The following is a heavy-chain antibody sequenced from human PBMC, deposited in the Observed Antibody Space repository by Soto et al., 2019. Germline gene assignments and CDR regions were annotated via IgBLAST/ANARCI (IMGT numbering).Heavy chain of an antibody. CDR1: GYSLTSYW. Sequence: GESLPISCKGSGYSLTSYWIGWVRQMNGKGLEWMGIIYPGDSDTRYSPSFQGQVTISADKSISTAYLQWSSLKASDTAMYYCARPRKVVAATLWAFDIWGQGTIVTVSS. CDR3: ARPRKVVAATLWAFDI. V-gene: IGHV5-51*01. CDR2: IYPGDSDT. D-gene: IGHD2-15*01. J-gene: IGHJ3*02.